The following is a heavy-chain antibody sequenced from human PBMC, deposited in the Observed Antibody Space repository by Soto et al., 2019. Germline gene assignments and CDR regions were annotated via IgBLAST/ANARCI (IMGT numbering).Heavy chain of an antibody. D-gene: IGHD3-10*01. J-gene: IGHJ5*02. Sequence: GSLRLSCAASGFTFSIYSMNWVLQAPWKGLEWVSSISSSSSYIYYADSVKGRFTISRDNAKNSLYLQMNSLRAEDTAVYYCARDSDGSGSYYSPPSWFDPWGQGTLVTVSS. V-gene: IGHV3-21*01. CDR1: GFTFSIYS. CDR2: ISSSSSYI. CDR3: ARDSDGSGSYYSPPSWFDP.